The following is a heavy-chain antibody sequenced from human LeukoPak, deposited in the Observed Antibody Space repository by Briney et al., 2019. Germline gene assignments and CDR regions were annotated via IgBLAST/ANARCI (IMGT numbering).Heavy chain of an antibody. CDR3: ARSLVDGDYYYNMDV. Sequence: PGGSLRLSCAASGFAFRNYGMHWVRQAPGKGLEWVTFIRLDESDTYYADSVKGRFTISRDNSKNTLSLQMTSLRAEDTAVYYCARSLVDGDYYYNMDVWGKGTTVTVSS. CDR1: GFAFRNYG. CDR2: IRLDESDT. J-gene: IGHJ6*03. V-gene: IGHV3-30*02. D-gene: IGHD2-8*02.